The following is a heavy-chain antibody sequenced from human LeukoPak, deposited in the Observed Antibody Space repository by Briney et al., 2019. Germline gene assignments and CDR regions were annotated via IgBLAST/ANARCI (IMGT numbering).Heavy chain of an antibody. D-gene: IGHD6-6*01. CDR2: ISSSSSYI. V-gene: IGHV3-21*01. CDR1: GFTFGSYS. J-gene: IGHJ4*02. Sequence: GGSLRLSCAASGFTFGSYSMNWVRQAPGKGLEWVSSISSSSSYIYYADSVKGRFTISRDNAKNSLYLQMNSLRAEDTAVYYCARALSWSSSSVDYWGQGTLVTVSS. CDR3: ARALSWSSSSVDY.